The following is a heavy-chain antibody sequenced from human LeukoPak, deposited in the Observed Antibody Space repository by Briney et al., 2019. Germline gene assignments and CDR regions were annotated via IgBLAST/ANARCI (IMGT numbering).Heavy chain of an antibody. D-gene: IGHD3-10*01. CDR1: GFTFSGPA. CDR3: TALEYYYGSGSSNDY. Sequence: GSLRLSCAASGFTFSGPAMHWVRQASGKGLEWVGRIRSKANSYATAYAASVKGRFTISRDDSKNTAYLQMNSLKTEDTAVYYCTALEYYYGSGSSNDYWGQGTLVTVSS. V-gene: IGHV3-73*01. J-gene: IGHJ4*02. CDR2: IRSKANSYAT.